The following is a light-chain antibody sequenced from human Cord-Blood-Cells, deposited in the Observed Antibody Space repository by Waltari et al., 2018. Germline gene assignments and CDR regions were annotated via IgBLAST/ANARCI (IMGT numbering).Light chain of an antibody. CDR2: AAS. Sequence: DTQMTQSPSSLSASVGDRVTLTCRASQGISNYLAWYQQKPGKVPKLLIYAASTLQSGVPSRFSGSGSGTDFTLTISSLQPEDVATYYCQKYNSAPRTFGQGTKVEIK. J-gene: IGKJ1*01. CDR3: QKYNSAPRT. V-gene: IGKV1-27*01. CDR1: QGISNY.